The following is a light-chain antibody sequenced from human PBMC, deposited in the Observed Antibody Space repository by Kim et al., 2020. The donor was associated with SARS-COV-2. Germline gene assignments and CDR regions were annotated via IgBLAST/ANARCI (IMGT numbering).Light chain of an antibody. CDR1: QSITTW. Sequence: DIQMTQSPSTLSASVGDRVTITCRASQSITTWLAWYQQKPGKAPKLLIYKASSLESGAPSRFSGSGSATEFTLTISSLQPDDFATYYCQHYDSYPVTFGGGTKVDIK. J-gene: IGKJ4*01. CDR2: KAS. CDR3: QHYDSYPVT. V-gene: IGKV1-5*03.